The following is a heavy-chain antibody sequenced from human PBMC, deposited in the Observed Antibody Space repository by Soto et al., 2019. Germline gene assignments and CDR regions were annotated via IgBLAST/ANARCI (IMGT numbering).Heavy chain of an antibody. CDR2: IIPIFGTA. CDR1: GGTFSSYA. Sequence: SVKVSCKASGGTFSSYAISWVRQAPGQGLEWMGGIIPIFGTANYAQKFQGRVTITADESTSTAYMELSSLRSEDTAVYYCARTSDYYDSSGYRYYGMDVWGQGTTVTVSS. J-gene: IGHJ6*02. CDR3: ARTSDYYDSSGYRYYGMDV. V-gene: IGHV1-69*13. D-gene: IGHD3-22*01.